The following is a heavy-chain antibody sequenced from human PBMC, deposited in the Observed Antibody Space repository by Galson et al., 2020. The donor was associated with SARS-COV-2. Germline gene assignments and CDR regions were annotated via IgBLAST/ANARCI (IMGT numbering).Heavy chain of an antibody. CDR1: GYTFTAYY. J-gene: IGHJ4*02. CDR2: LFPHSGAP. CDR3: ARDPPTETEFDY. Sequence: ASVTVSCKASGYTFTAYYMHWVRQAPGQRLEWMGWLFPHSGAPNYAQSFQGRVVMTWDTSISTAYMELSSLRSDDTALYYCARDPPTETEFDYWGQGTLVTVAS. D-gene: IGHD4-17*01. V-gene: IGHV1-2*02.